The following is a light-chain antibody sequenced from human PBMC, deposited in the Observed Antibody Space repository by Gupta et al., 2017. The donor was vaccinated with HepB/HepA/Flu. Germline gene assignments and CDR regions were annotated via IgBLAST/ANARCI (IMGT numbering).Light chain of an antibody. CDR3: QQSYSNPPT. Sequence: DIQMTQSPSSLSASVRDRVTITCRASQSISRYLSGYQQKPGKAPKLLIYAASNLQSWVPSRSIGSGSGTEFTLTISSLEPDYFSTYYCQQSYSNPPTFGHGTKV. CDR2: AAS. CDR1: QSISRY. J-gene: IGKJ3*01. V-gene: IGKV1-39*01.